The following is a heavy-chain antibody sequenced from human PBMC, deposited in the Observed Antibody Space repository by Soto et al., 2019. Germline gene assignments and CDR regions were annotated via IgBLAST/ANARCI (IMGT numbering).Heavy chain of an antibody. CDR2: TRNKGNSYTT. V-gene: IGHV3-72*01. Sequence: VQLVESGGGFVQPGGSLRLSCAASGFTVSDHYMAWVRQAPGKGLEWVGRTRNKGNSYTTEYAASVRGRFAISRDDSKNSLYLQMTSLKTEDTAVYYCARENRSGPYYYGMDVWGEGTTVTVSS. CDR1: GFTVSDHY. J-gene: IGHJ6*04. D-gene: IGHD3-3*01. CDR3: ARENRSGPYYYGMDV.